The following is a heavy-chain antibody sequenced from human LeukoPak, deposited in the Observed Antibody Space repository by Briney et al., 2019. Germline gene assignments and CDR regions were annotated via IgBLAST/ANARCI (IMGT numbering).Heavy chain of an antibody. CDR2: FDPEDGET. CDR1: GYTLTELS. V-gene: IGHV1-24*01. CDR3: ATRYCSGGSCPHSGTDAFDI. Sequence: ASVKVSCKVSGYTLTELSMHWVRQAPGKGLEWMGGFDPEDGETIYAQKFQGRVTMTEDTSTDTAYIELSSLRSEDTAVYYCATRYCSGGSCPHSGTDAFDIWGQGTMVTVSS. D-gene: IGHD2-15*01. J-gene: IGHJ3*02.